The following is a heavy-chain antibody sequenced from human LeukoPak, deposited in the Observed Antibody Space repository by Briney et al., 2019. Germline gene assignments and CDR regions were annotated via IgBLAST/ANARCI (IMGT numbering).Heavy chain of an antibody. J-gene: IGHJ6*03. D-gene: IGHD3-10*01. V-gene: IGHV3-74*01. CDR1: GFTFSSYW. CDR2: INSDGSST. Sequence: PGGSLRLSCAGSGFTFSSYWMHWVRQAPGKGLVWVSRINSDGSSTSYADSVKGRFTISRDNAKNTPYLQMTSLRAEDTAVYYCARGALYYYGSGSSADYYYYMDVWGKGTTVTISS. CDR3: ARGALYYYGSGSSADYYYYMDV.